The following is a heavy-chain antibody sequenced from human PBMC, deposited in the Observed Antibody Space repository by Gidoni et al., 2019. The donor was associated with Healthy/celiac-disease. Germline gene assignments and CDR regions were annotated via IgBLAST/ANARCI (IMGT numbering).Heavy chain of an antibody. V-gene: IGHV2-5*02. CDR1: GFSLSTSGVG. CDR3: ARGGVALSIAVAGVYFDY. CDR2: IYWDDDK. Sequence: QITLKESGPTLVKPTQTLTLPCTFSGFSLSTSGVGVGWIRQPPGKALEWLALIYWDDDKRYSPSLKSRLTITKDTSKNQVVLTMTNMDPVDTATYYCARGGVALSIAVAGVYFDYWGQGTLVTVSS. J-gene: IGHJ4*02. D-gene: IGHD6-19*01.